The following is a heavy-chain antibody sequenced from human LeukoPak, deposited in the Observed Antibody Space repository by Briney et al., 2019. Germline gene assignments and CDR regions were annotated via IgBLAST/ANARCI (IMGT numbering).Heavy chain of an antibody. CDR3: ARGAYCGGDCYYGVGAFDI. CDR2: IYYSGST. CDR1: GGSISSYY. Sequence: SETLSLTCIVSGGSISSYYWSWIRQPPGKGLEWVGYIYYSGSTNYNPSLKSRVTISVDTSKNQFSLKLSSVTAADTAVYYCARGAYCGGDCYYGVGAFDIWGQGTMVTVSS. J-gene: IGHJ3*02. V-gene: IGHV4-59*01. D-gene: IGHD2-21*02.